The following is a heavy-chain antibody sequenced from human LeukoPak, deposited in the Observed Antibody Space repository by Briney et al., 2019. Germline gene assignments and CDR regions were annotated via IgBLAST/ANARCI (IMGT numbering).Heavy chain of an antibody. J-gene: IGHJ5*02. CDR2: IYSSGST. Sequence: SQTLSLTCTVSGGSFSSGCYYWSWIRQPAGKGLEWIRRIYSSGSTNYNSSLRSRSTLSVDTSKNQLSLKTSSLTAAATVVYCGARSRANWFDRGGQGTLVTVS. CDR3: ARSRANWFDR. CDR1: GGSFSSGCYY. V-gene: IGHV4-61*02.